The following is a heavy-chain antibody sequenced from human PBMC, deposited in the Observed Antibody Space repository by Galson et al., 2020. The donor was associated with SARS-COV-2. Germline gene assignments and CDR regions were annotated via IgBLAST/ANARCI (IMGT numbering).Heavy chain of an antibody. J-gene: IGHJ4*02. CDR1: GGSISSYY. Sequence: ETSETLSLTCTVSGGSISSYYWSWIRQPPGKGLEWIGYIYYSGSTNYNPSLKSRVTISVDTSKNQFSLKLSSVTAADTAVYYCARSPEPRRASLYYFDYWGQGTLVTVSS. CDR3: ARSPEPRRASLYYFDY. CDR2: IYYSGST. V-gene: IGHV4-59*08.